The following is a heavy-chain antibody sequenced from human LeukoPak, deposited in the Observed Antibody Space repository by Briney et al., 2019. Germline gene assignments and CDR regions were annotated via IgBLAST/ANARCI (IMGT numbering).Heavy chain of an antibody. V-gene: IGHV4-30-2*01. J-gene: IGHJ5*02. CDR3: ARGIAVAGTRWFDP. CDR2: IYHSGST. Sequence: SQTLSLTCAVSGGSISSGGYSWSWLRQPPGKGLEWIGYIYHSGSTYYNPSLKSRVTISVDRSKNQFSLKLSSVTAADTAVYYCARGIAVAGTRWFDPWGQGTLVTVSS. CDR1: GGSISSGGYS. D-gene: IGHD6-19*01.